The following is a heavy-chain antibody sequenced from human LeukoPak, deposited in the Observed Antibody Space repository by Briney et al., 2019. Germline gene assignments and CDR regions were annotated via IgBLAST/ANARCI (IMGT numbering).Heavy chain of an antibody. V-gene: IGHV4-34*01. CDR1: GGSFSGYY. J-gene: IGHJ3*02. D-gene: IGHD3-22*01. CDR2: INHSGST. Sequence: SETLSLTCAVYGGSFSGYYWSWIRQPPGKGLEWIGEINHSGSTNYNPSLKSRVTISVDKSKNQFSLKLSSVTAADTAMYYCARLQRITMNAFDIWGQGTMVTVSS. CDR3: ARLQRITMNAFDI.